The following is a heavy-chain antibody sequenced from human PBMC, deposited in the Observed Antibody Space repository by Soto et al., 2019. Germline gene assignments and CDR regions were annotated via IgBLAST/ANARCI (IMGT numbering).Heavy chain of an antibody. J-gene: IGHJ4*02. CDR2: IYSGGST. CDR1: GFTVSSDY. D-gene: IGHD3-22*01. V-gene: IGHV3-53*01. Sequence: GGSLRLSCAASGFTVSSDYMSWVRQAPGKGLEWVSVIYSGGSTYYADSVKGRFTISRDNSKNTLYLQMNSLRAEDTVVYYCATQGRSTGLDYWGQGALVTVSS. CDR3: ATQGRSTGLDY.